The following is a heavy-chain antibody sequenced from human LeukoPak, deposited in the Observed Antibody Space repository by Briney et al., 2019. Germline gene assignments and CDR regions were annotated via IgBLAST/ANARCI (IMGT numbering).Heavy chain of an antibody. V-gene: IGHV3-30*18. CDR3: AKGGKYYCDYSMDV. CDR2: ISYDGSNT. D-gene: IGHD3-16*01. J-gene: IGHJ6*04. CDR1: GFTFSSDG. Sequence: PGGSLRLSCAASGFTFSSDGMHWVRHTPPKGLERVAVISYDGSNTCYADSVEGRFNISRDNSKNTLYLQMDSLRAEDAAVYYCAKGGKYYCDYSMDVWGKGTTVTVSS.